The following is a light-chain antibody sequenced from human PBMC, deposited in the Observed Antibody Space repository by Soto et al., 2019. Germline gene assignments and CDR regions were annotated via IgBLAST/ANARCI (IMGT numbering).Light chain of an antibody. V-gene: IGLV2-14*01. CDR2: EVS. J-gene: IGLJ2*01. CDR3: SSYTSSSTLA. CDR1: SSDVGCYNY. Sequence: QSALTQPASVSGSPGQSITISCTGTSSDVGCYNYVSWYQQHPGKAPKLMIYEVSNRPSGVSNRFSGSKSGNTASLTISGLQAEDEADYYCSSYTSSSTLAFGGGTQLTVL.